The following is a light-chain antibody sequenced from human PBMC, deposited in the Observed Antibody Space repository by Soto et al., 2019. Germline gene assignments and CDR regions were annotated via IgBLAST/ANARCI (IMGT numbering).Light chain of an antibody. CDR2: END. CDR1: SPNIGNNY. J-gene: IGLJ1*01. V-gene: IGLV1-51*02. CDR3: GTWDSSLSAEL. Sequence: QSVLTQPPSVSAAPGQKVTISCSGRSPNIGNNYVSWYQQLPGTAPKLLIYENDKRPSGIPDRVSGSKSGTSATLAITGLQTGDEANYYCGTWDSSLSAELFGTGTKVTLL.